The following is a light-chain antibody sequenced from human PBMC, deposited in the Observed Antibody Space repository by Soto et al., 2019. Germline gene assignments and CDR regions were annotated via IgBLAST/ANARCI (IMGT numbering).Light chain of an antibody. CDR1: QSVSSSY. CDR3: QQYGSAPIT. J-gene: IGKJ5*01. CDR2: GAS. Sequence: EIVLTQSPGTLSLSPGERATLSCRASQSVSSSYLAWYQQKPGQAPRLLIYGASSRATGIPDRFSGSGSGTHFRLTISRLEPEDFAVYYCQQYGSAPITFGQGTRLEIK. V-gene: IGKV3-20*01.